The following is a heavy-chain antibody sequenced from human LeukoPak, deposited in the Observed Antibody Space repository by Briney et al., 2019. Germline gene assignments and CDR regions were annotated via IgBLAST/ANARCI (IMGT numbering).Heavy chain of an antibody. D-gene: IGHD1-26*01. V-gene: IGHV5-51*01. CDR2: SFPGDSDT. Sequence: GEALKIPCRGSGYSFTSYWIVWGRQMPGKGVEGMGISFPGDSDTIYCPSFQGHVTISADKSISTAYLQWSSLKSSDTAMYYCARFPGIVTAGEVDPWGQGTLVTVSS. J-gene: IGHJ5*02. CDR1: GYSFTSYW. CDR3: ARFPGIVTAGEVDP.